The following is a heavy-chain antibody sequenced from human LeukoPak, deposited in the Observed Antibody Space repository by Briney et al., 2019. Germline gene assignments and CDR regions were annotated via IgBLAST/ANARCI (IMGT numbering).Heavy chain of an antibody. J-gene: IGHJ6*03. V-gene: IGHV4-39*07. D-gene: IGHD7-27*01. Sequence: KASETLSLTCTVSGGSISSSSYYWGWIRQPPGKGLEWIGSIYYSGSTYYNPSLKSRVTISVDTSKNQFSLKLSSVTAAGTAVYYCARVVWGGDFHYSLDVWGKGTTVIVSS. CDR3: ARVVWGGDFHYSLDV. CDR2: IYYSGST. CDR1: GGSISSSSYY.